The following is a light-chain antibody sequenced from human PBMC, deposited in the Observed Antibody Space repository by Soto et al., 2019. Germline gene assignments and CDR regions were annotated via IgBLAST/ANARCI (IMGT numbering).Light chain of an antibody. CDR3: MQGTHWPPT. CDR1: QSLVSSDGNIY. J-gene: IGKJ1*01. CDR2: KVS. Sequence: DVLMTQSPLSLPVTPGQPASISCRSSQSLVSSDGNIYLNWFHQRPGQSPRRLIYKVSDRDPGVPDRFSGSGSDTDFTLKIVRVEAEDVGVYYCMQGTHWPPTFGQGTKVEIK. V-gene: IGKV2-30*01.